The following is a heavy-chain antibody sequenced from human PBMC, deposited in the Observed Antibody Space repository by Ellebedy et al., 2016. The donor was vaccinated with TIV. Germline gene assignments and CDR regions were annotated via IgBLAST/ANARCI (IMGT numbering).Heavy chain of an antibody. CDR1: GLIPNIYG. CDR3: ATTFDYGANAFDF. V-gene: IGHV3-33*08. CDR2: IFYDGDHK. D-gene: IGHD4-17*01. J-gene: IGHJ3*01. Sequence: GGSLRLSXTASGLIPNIYGMHWVRQSPGKGLEWVAVIFYDGDHKYYIDSVKGRFTISRDNSKNTLYLQMNILRAEDTAVYYCATTFDYGANAFDFWGQGTMVTVSS.